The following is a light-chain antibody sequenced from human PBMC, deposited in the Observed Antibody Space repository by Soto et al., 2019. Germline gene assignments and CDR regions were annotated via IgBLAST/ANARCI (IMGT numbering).Light chain of an antibody. J-gene: IGKJ2*01. CDR2: KTS. CDR3: QQYSTYSLYT. Sequence: DIQMTQSPSTLPASVGDRVTITCRASQTINNGLAWYQQKPGKAPKLLIYKTSSLQGGVPSRFSGSGSGTEFTLTISCLQPDDSATYYCQQYSTYSLYTFGQGTKVEIK. V-gene: IGKV1-5*03. CDR1: QTINNG.